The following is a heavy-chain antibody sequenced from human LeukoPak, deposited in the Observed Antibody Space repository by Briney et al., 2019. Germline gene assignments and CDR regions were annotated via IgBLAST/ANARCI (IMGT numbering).Heavy chain of an antibody. CDR3: ARGAAKDY. CDR2: INTNSGGT. Sequence: ASVRVSCKASGFTFTTYFMHWVRQAPGQGLEWMGWINTNSGGTNYAQKFQGRVTMTRNASISTVYMELSSLRSDDTAVYYCARGAAKDYWGQGTLVTVSS. J-gene: IGHJ4*02. V-gene: IGHV1-2*02. D-gene: IGHD5-18*01. CDR1: GFTFTTYF.